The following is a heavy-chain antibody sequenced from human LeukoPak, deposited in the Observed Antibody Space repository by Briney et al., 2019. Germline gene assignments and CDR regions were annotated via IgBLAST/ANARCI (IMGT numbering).Heavy chain of an antibody. CDR1: GVSISSYY. CDR2: VYYSGST. V-gene: IGHV4-59*08. CDR3: ARRSQGAYLDAFDL. Sequence: PSETLSLTCTVSGVSISSYYWNWIRQPPGKGLEWIGYVYYSGSTNYNPSLKSRATMSVDTSKKHFSLRLSSVTAADTAVYYCARRSQGAYLDAFDLWGQGTMVTVSS. J-gene: IGHJ3*01. D-gene: IGHD2-2*01.